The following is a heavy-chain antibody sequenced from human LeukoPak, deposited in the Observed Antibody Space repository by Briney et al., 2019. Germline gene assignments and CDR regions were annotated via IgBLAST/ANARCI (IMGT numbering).Heavy chain of an antibody. Sequence: SETLSLTCTVSGGSISSGDYYWSWIRQPPGKGLEWIGYIYYSGSTYYNPSLKSRVTISVDTPKNQFSLKLSSVTAADTAVYYCARAPTTMVRYLPRAFDYWGQGTLVTVSS. CDR3: ARAPTTMVRYLPRAFDY. V-gene: IGHV4-30-4*08. J-gene: IGHJ4*02. CDR2: IYYSGST. CDR1: GGSISSGDYY. D-gene: IGHD3-10*01.